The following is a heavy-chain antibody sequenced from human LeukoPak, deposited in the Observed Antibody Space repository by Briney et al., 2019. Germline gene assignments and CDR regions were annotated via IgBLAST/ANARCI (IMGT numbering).Heavy chain of an antibody. CDR1: GGSISSGDYY. V-gene: IGHV4-30-4*08. J-gene: IGHJ3*02. CDR3: ASTIPAAMAQAFDI. Sequence: SETLSLTCTVSGGSISSGDYYWSWIRQPPGKGLEWIGYIYYSGSTYYNPSLESRVTISVDTSKNQFSLKLSSVTAADTAVYYCASTIPAAMAQAFDIWGQGTMVTVSS. D-gene: IGHD2-2*01. CDR2: IYYSGST.